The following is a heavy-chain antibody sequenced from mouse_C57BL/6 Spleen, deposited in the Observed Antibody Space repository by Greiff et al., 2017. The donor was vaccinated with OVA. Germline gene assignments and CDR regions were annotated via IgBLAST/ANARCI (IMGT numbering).Heavy chain of an antibody. CDR3: ARETTVAPLDY. J-gene: IGHJ2*01. D-gene: IGHD1-1*01. V-gene: IGHV1-66*01. CDR2: IYPGSGNT. Sequence: QVQLQQSGPELVKPGASVKISCKASGYSFTSYYIHWVKQRPGQGLEWIGWIYPGSGNTKYNEKFKGKATLTADTSSSTAYMQLSSLTSEDSAVYYCARETTVAPLDYWGQGTTLTVSS. CDR1: GYSFTSYY.